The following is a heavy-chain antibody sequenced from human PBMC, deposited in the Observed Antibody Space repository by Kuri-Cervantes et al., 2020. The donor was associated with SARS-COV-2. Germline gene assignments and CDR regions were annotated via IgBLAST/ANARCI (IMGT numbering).Heavy chain of an antibody. J-gene: IGHJ4*02. Sequence: ETLSLTCAAPGFTFSSYSMNWVRQAPGKGLEWVSYISSSSSTIYYADSVKGRFTISRDNAKNSLYLQMNSLRAEDTAVYYCARDGYCSSTSCYTDYWGQGTLVTVSS. V-gene: IGHV3-48*01. CDR1: GFTFSSYS. CDR3: ARDGYCSSTSCYTDY. D-gene: IGHD2-2*02. CDR2: ISSSSSTI.